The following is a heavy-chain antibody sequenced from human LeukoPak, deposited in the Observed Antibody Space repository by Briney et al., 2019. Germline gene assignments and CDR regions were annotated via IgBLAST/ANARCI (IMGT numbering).Heavy chain of an antibody. J-gene: IGHJ4*02. CDR3: ARLRLRYFDWFPGDY. Sequence: SETLSLTCTVSGGSISSYYWSWIRQPPGKGLEWIGYIYYSGSTNYNPSLKSRVTISVDTSKNQFSLKLSSVTAADTAVYYCARLRLRYFDWFPGDYWGQGTLVTVSS. V-gene: IGHV4-59*12. CDR1: GGSISSYY. D-gene: IGHD3-9*01. CDR2: IYYSGST.